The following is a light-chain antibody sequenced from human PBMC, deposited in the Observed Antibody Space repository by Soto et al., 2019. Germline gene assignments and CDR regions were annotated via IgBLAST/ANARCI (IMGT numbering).Light chain of an antibody. CDR3: QQYDNLPLT. V-gene: IGKV1-33*01. Sequence: DIQMTQSPSSLSASVGDRVTITCQASQDISNYLNWYQQKLGKAPKLLIYAASNLETGVPSRFSGSGSGTDFIFTISSLQPEDFATYYCQQYDNLPLTFGGGTRVEIK. CDR2: AAS. J-gene: IGKJ4*01. CDR1: QDISNY.